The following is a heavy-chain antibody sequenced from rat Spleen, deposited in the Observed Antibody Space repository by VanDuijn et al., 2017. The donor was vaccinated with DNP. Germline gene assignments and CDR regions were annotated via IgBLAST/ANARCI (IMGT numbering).Heavy chain of an antibody. CDR2: INKDSTKI. D-gene: IGHD1-11*01. J-gene: IGHJ2*01. V-gene: IGHV4-2*01. CDR1: GFNFNDYW. CDR3: ARGPNYGGYADDFYY. Sequence: EVKLVESGGGLVQPGRSLKLSCAASGFNFNDYWMVWVRQAPGKGLEWIGEINKDSTKIDYSPSLKNKFTIYRDKAQNTLYLQVNKLGSENTAIYYCARGPNYGGYADDFYYWGQGVMVTVAS.